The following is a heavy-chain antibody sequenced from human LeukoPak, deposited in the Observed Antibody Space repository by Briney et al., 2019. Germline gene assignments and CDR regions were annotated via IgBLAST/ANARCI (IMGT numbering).Heavy chain of an antibody. Sequence: GGSLRLSCAASGFTVRSNYMSWVRQAPGKGLEWVSVIYSGGSTYYADSVKGRFTISRDNSKNTLNLQMNSLRAEDTAFYYCARESGSYGLDYWGQGTLVTVSS. V-gene: IGHV3-53*01. CDR1: GFTVRSNY. D-gene: IGHD1-26*01. J-gene: IGHJ4*02. CDR3: ARESGSYGLDY. CDR2: IYSGGST.